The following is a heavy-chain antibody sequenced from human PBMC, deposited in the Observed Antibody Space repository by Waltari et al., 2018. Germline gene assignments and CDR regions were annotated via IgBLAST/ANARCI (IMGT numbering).Heavy chain of an antibody. J-gene: IGHJ6*02. CDR3: AGSTSPLGYYYYGMDV. D-gene: IGHD1-26*01. Sequence: QVQLVQSGAEVKKPGASVKVSCKATAYGFPNYGVSWVRQAPGQGLEWMGWISGYNGNTKYAQKFQGRVTMTTDTSTSTAYMELMSLRSDDAAVYYCAGSTSPLGYYYYGMDVWGQGTTVTVSS. CDR2: ISGYNGNT. CDR1: AYGFPNYG. V-gene: IGHV1-18*04.